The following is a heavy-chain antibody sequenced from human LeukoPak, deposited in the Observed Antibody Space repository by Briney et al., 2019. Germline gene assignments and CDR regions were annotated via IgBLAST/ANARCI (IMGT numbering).Heavy chain of an antibody. CDR2: LSSGGSMI. D-gene: IGHD4-17*01. J-gene: IGHJ5*01. Sequence: PGGSLRLSCAASVFTFSDYYINWIRQAPGMGLEWVAYLSSGGSMIYYADSVKGRFTIPRDNAKNSVYLQMNSLRAEDTAVYYCARVGATMTSFNGWFDSWGQGNLVTVSS. CDR3: ARVGATMTSFNGWFDS. V-gene: IGHV3-11*01. CDR1: VFTFSDYY.